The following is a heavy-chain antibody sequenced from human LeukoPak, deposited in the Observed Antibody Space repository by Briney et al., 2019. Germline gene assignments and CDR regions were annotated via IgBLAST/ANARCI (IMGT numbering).Heavy chain of an antibody. CDR3: ATNYCSSTSCYNYYYYMDV. Sequence: ASVKVSCKASGYTFTSYGISWMRQAPGQGLEWMGWISAYNGNTNYAQKLQGRVTMTTDTSTSTAYMELRSLRSDDTAVYYCATNYCSSTSCYNYYYYMDVWGKGTTVTVSS. CDR1: GYTFTSYG. CDR2: ISAYNGNT. D-gene: IGHD2-2*02. V-gene: IGHV1-18*01. J-gene: IGHJ6*03.